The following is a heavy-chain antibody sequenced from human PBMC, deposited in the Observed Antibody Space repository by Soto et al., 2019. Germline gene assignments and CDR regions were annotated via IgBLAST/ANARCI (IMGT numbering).Heavy chain of an antibody. CDR1: GDSVSSNSAA. D-gene: IGHD3-16*01. CDR3: VIDCGGEQDYGMDV. V-gene: IGHV6-1*01. CDR2: TYYRSEWFN. J-gene: IGHJ6*04. Sequence: SQTLSLTCAISGDSVSSNSAAWNWIRQSRSRGLEWLGRTYYRSEWFNEYAPSVKSRMTINSDTFQYQISLQLNSVTPEDSALYYFVIDCGGEQDYGMDVCDKGTTVTVSS.